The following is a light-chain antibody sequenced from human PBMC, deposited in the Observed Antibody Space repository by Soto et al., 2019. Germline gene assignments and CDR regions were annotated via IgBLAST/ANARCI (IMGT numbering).Light chain of an antibody. J-gene: IGLJ1*01. CDR1: IRDVGAYNY. V-gene: IGLV2-8*01. CDR3: SSYAGRHSYV. Sequence: QSVLTQPPSSSGSPGQSVTISCPGTIRDVGAYNYVSWYQQHPGKAPRLMIYDVSKRPSGVPDRFSGSKSGNTASLTVSGLQAEDEADYFCSSYAGRHSYVFGAGTKVTVL. CDR2: DVS.